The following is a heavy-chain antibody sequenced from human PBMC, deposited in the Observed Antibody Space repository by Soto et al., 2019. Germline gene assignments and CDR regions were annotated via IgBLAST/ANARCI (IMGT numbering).Heavy chain of an antibody. D-gene: IGHD3-22*01. V-gene: IGHV3-33*01. CDR3: ARERINMSSRWFDP. CDR1: GFTFSSYG. J-gene: IGHJ5*02. Sequence: QVQLVESGGGVVQPGRSLRLSCAASGFTFSSYGMHWVRQAPGKGLEWVAVIWCYGSNKYYADSVKGRFTISRDNSKNTPDLQMNSLRAEDTAVYYCARERINMSSRWFDPWGQGTLVTVSS. CDR2: IWCYGSNK.